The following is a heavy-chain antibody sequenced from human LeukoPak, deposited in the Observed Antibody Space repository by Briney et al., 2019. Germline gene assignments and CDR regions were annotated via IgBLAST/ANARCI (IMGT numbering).Heavy chain of an antibody. CDR3: ARVQGSITIFGVVTGYYYYYMDV. CDR2: IYYSGST. V-gene: IGHV4-59*01. CDR1: GGSISSYY. J-gene: IGHJ6*03. Sequence: PSETLSLTCTVSGGSISSYYWSWIRQPPGKGLEWIGYIYYSGSTNYNPSLKSRVTISVDTSKNRFSLKLSSVTAADTAVYYCARVQGSITIFGVVTGYYYYYMDVWGKGTTVTVSS. D-gene: IGHD3-3*01.